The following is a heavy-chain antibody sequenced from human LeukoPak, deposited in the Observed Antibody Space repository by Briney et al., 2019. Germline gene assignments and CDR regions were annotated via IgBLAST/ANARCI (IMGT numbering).Heavy chain of an antibody. J-gene: IGHJ6*04. CDR3: ARDDWRIWEQPNGMDV. CDR1: GFTFSSYW. Sequence: GGSLRLSCVASGFTFSSYWMHWVRQAPGKGLVWVSRINSDGSSTSYAGSVKGRFTISRDNAENTLYLQMNSLRAEDTAVYYCARDDWRIWEQPNGMDVWGKGTTVTVSS. V-gene: IGHV3-74*01. CDR2: INSDGSST. D-gene: IGHD1-26*01.